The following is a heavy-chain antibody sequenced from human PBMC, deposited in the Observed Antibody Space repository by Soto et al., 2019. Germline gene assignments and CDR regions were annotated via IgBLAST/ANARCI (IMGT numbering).Heavy chain of an antibody. CDR1: GGTFSNYA. CDR3: ARCPDDAGYFDY. Sequence: QVRLVQSGAEVKKPGSSVKVSCKASGGTFSNYAISWVRQAPGQGLEWMGGIILPFGTPNYAQKFQGIVTITADESMTTADMELSGRRSEDTAVYYCARCPDDAGYFDYWGRGTLVTVSS. D-gene: IGHD1-1*01. J-gene: IGHJ4*02. CDR2: IILPFGTP. V-gene: IGHV1-69*12.